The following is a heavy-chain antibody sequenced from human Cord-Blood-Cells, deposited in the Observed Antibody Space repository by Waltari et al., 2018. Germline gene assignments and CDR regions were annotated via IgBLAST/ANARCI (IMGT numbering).Heavy chain of an antibody. J-gene: IGHJ6*02. CDR2: ISSCSSYI. D-gene: IGHD2-2*01. CDR1: GFTFSSYS. Sequence: EVQLVESGGGLVKPGGSLRLSCAASGFTFSSYSMNWVRQAPGKGLEWVSSISSCSSYIYYADSVKGRFTISRDNAKNSLYLQMNSLRAEDTAVYYCARDRKTYYCSSTSCYYYYGMDVWGQGP. CDR3: ARDRKTYYCSSTSCYYYYGMDV. V-gene: IGHV3-21*01.